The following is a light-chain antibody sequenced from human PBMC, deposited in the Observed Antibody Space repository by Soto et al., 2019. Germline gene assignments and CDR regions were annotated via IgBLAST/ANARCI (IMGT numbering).Light chain of an antibody. Sequence: EIVMTQSPATLSVSPGERATLSCRASQSVGSNLAWYQQNPGQAPRLLIYDASTRDIGIPARFSGSGSGTDFSLTISSLKSEVFEFYYCQNKKTFGQGTKVDIK. CDR1: QSVGSN. CDR3: QNKKT. J-gene: IGKJ1*01. CDR2: DAS. V-gene: IGKV3-15*01.